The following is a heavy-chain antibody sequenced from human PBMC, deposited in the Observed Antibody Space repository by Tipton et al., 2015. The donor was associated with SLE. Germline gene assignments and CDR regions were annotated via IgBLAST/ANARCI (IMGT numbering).Heavy chain of an antibody. V-gene: IGHV4-34*01. CDR2: INHSGST. Sequence: LRLSCTVSGGSIGSHYWSWIRQPPGKGLEWIGEINHSGSTNYNPSLKSRVTISVDTSKNQFSLKLSSVTAADTAVYYCARIFYYGSGSPLDYWGQGTLVTVSS. CDR3: ARIFYYGSGSPLDY. J-gene: IGHJ4*02. D-gene: IGHD3-10*01. CDR1: GGSIGSHY.